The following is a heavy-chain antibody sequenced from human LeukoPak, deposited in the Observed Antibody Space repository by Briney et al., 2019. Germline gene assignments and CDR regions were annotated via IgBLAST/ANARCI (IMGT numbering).Heavy chain of an antibody. V-gene: IGHV3-11*01. CDR2: ISSSGSTI. Sequence: GGSLRLSCAASGFTFSDYYMRWIRQAPGKGLEWVSYISSSGSTIYYADSVKGRFTISRDNAKNSLCLQMNSLRAEDTAVYYCARVKGSVSYYSRYQYYYMDVWGKGTTVTVSS. CDR1: GFTFSDYY. J-gene: IGHJ6*03. CDR3: ARVKGSVSYYSRYQYYYMDV. D-gene: IGHD3-10*01.